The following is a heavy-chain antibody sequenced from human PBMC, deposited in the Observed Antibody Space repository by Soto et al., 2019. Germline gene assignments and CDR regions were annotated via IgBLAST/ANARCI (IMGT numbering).Heavy chain of an antibody. CDR2: ISYSGST. J-gene: IGHJ4*02. CDR3: ARSHGLY. Sequence: SETLSLTCTVSGGSISSYYYWTWIRQPPGKGLEWIGYISYSGSTKYNPSLKSRVTISMDSSKNQFSLKLSSVTAADTAVYFCARSHGLYWGQGALVTVSS. CDR1: GGSISSYY. V-gene: IGHV4-59*01.